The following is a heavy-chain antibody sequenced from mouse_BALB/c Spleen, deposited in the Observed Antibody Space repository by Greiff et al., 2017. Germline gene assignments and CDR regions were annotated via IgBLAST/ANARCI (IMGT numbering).Heavy chain of an antibody. D-gene: IGHD3-3*01. CDR2: IRGGGST. J-gene: IGHJ3*01. CDR3: ANRTALAPFAY. CDR1: GFSLTDYG. Sequence: VQLVESGPGLVAPSQSLSISCTASGFSLTDYGVSWVRQPPGKGLEWLGVIRGGGSTYYNSAPKSRLSISKDNYKSQVFLKMNSLHTDDTALYYCANRTALAPFAYWGQGTLVTVSA. V-gene: IGHV2-6-5*01.